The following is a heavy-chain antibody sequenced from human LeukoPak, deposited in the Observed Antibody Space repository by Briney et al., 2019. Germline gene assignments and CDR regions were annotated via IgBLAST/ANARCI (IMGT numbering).Heavy chain of an antibody. CDR2: IKEDGSKK. Sequence: PGGSLRLSCAASGFTFSNYWMCWVRQAPGKGLEWVANIKEDGSKKYYVDSVKGRFIISRDNSRNTLYLQMNSLRGEDTAVYYCAKDAQRGFDYSNSLEYWGQGTLVTVSS. V-gene: IGHV3-7*01. CDR3: AKDAQRGFDYSNSLEY. CDR1: GFTFSNYW. J-gene: IGHJ4*02. D-gene: IGHD4-11*01.